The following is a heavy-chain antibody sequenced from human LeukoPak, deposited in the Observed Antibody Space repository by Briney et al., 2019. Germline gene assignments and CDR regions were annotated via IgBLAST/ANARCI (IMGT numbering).Heavy chain of an antibody. J-gene: IGHJ4*02. Sequence: GGSLRLSCAASGFTFSSYAMHWVRQAPGKGLEWVAVISYDGSNKYYADSVKGRFTISRDNSKNTLYLQMNSLRAEDTAVYYCARDQPRQNMVRGGLDYWGQGTLVTVSS. CDR3: ARDQPRQNMVRGGLDY. CDR2: ISYDGSNK. V-gene: IGHV3-30-3*01. D-gene: IGHD3-10*01. CDR1: GFTFSSYA.